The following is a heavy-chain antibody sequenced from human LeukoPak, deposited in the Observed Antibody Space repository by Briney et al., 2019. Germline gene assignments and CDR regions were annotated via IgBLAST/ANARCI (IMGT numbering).Heavy chain of an antibody. CDR3: ATREDFWSGPLDP. J-gene: IGHJ5*02. Sequence: GASVKVSCKVSGYTLTELSVHWVRQAPGKGLEWMGGFDPEDGETIYAQKFQGRVTMTEDTSTDTAYMELSSLRSEDTAVYYCATREDFWSGPLDPWGQGTLVTVSS. V-gene: IGHV1-24*01. D-gene: IGHD3-3*01. CDR2: FDPEDGET. CDR1: GYTLTELS.